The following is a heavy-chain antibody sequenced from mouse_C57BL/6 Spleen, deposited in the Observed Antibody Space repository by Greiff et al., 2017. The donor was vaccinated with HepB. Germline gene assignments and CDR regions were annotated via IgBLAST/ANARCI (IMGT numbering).Heavy chain of an antibody. D-gene: IGHD2-3*01. CDR3: ARSRSYDGSPFAY. Sequence: QVQLKQPGAELVKPGASVKLSCKASGYTFTSYWMHWVKQRPGQGLEWIGMIHPNSGSTNYNEKFKSKATLTVDKSSSTAYMQLSSLTSEDSAVDYCARSRSYDGSPFAYWGQGTLVTVSA. CDR1: GYTFTSYW. CDR2: IHPNSGST. V-gene: IGHV1-64*01. J-gene: IGHJ3*01.